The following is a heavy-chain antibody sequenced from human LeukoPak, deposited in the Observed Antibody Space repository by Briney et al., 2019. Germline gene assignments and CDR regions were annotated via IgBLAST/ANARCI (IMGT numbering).Heavy chain of an antibody. CDR1: GGTFSSYA. D-gene: IGHD3-22*01. CDR3: ARGRWDYYDSSGYYSPFDY. Sequence: SVKVSCKASGGTFSSYAISWVRQAPGRGLEWMGGIIPIFGTANYAQKFQGRVTITADESTSTAYMELSSLRSEDTAVYYCARGRWDYYDSSGYYSPFDYWGQGTLVTVSS. CDR2: IIPIFGTA. J-gene: IGHJ4*02. V-gene: IGHV1-69*13.